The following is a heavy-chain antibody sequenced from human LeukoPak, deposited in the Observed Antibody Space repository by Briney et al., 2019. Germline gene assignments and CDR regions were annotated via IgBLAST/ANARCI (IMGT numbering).Heavy chain of an antibody. CDR3: ARGAIAARPFYFDY. D-gene: IGHD6-6*01. CDR2: IYYSGST. Sequence: KPSETLSLTCTVSGGSVSSYYWSWIRQPPGKGLEWIGYIYYSGSTNYNPSLKSRVTISVDTSRNQFSLKLSSVTAADTAVYYCARGAIAARPFYFDYWGQGTLVTVSS. CDR1: GGSVSSYY. J-gene: IGHJ4*02. V-gene: IGHV4-59*02.